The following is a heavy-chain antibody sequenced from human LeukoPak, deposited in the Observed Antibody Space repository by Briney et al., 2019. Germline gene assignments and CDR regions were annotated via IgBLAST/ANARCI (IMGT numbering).Heavy chain of an antibody. CDR2: ISYDGVYK. V-gene: IGHV3-30-3*01. CDR3: ARDFEVPAASHIFNWFDP. D-gene: IGHD2-2*01. CDR1: GFTFSVYA. J-gene: IGHJ5*02. Sequence: PGGSLRLSCAASGFTFSVYAMHWVRQAPGEGLEWMATISYDGVYKYYANSVEGRFTVSRDNSQSTLYLQMNSLRIEDSAVYFCARDFEVPAASHIFNWFDPWGQGALVTVSS.